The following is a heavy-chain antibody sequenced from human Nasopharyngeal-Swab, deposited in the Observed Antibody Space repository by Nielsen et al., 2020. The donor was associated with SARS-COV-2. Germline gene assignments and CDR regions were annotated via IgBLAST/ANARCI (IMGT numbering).Heavy chain of an antibody. Sequence: ASVKVSCKASGYTFTGYYMHWARQAPGQGLEWMGRINPNSGGTNYAQKLQGRVTMTTDTSTSTAYMELRSLRSDDTAVYYCARVVEAGYDAFDIWGQGTMVTVSS. D-gene: IGHD1-26*01. J-gene: IGHJ3*02. CDR1: GYTFTGYY. CDR2: INPNSGGT. CDR3: ARVVEAGYDAFDI. V-gene: IGHV1-2*06.